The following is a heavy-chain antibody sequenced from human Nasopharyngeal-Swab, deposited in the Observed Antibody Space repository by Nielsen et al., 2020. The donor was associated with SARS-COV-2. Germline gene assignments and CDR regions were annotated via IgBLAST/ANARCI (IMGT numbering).Heavy chain of an antibody. CDR3: ARGNGAFDY. J-gene: IGHJ4*02. D-gene: IGHD4-17*01. Sequence: GSLRLSCAVYGGSFSGYYWSWIRQPPGKGLEWIGEINHSGSTNYNPSLKSRVTIPVDTSKNQFSLKLSSVTAADTAVYYCARGNGAFDYWGQGTLVTVSS. CDR1: GGSFSGYY. CDR2: INHSGST. V-gene: IGHV4-34*01.